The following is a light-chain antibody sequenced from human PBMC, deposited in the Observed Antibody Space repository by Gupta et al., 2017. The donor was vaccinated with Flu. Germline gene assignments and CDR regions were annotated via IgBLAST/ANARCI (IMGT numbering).Light chain of an antibody. CDR3: QQLNSYPIT. Sequence: DIQLTQSPSFLSVSVGDRVTITCRASQGISSYLAWYQQKPGKAPNLLIYAAPILQSGVPSRFSGSGSWTXFTLTIXSLQPEDFATYYCQQLNSYPITFGXGTKVEIK. V-gene: IGKV1-9*01. CDR1: QGISSY. CDR2: AAP. J-gene: IGKJ4*01.